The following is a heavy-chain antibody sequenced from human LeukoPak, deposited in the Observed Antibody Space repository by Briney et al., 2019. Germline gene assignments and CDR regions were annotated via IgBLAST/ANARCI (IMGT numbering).Heavy chain of an antibody. Sequence: ASVKVSCKASGYTFTSYAMNWVRQAPGQGLEWMGWIITNTGNPTYAQGFTGRFVFSLDTSVSTAYLQISSLKAEDTAVYYCARVGAPPYYDFWIGFDYWGQGTLVTVSS. J-gene: IGHJ4*02. CDR2: IITNTGNP. CDR1: GYTFTSYA. CDR3: ARVGAPPYYDFWIGFDY. V-gene: IGHV7-4-1*02. D-gene: IGHD3-3*01.